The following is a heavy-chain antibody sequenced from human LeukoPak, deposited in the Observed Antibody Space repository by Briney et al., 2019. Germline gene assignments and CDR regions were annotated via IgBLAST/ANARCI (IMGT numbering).Heavy chain of an antibody. CDR3: GRTSCSSTSCFRFDY. D-gene: IGHD2-2*01. V-gene: IGHV3-74*01. J-gene: IGHJ4*02. Sequence: GGSLRLSCAASGFTFSDYWMHWVRQAPGKGLVWVSRINSDGSSTTYADSVKGRFTISRDNAKNTLYLQMNSLRAEDTAVYYCGRTSCSSTSCFRFDYWGQGTLVTVSS. CDR2: INSDGSST. CDR1: GFTFSDYW.